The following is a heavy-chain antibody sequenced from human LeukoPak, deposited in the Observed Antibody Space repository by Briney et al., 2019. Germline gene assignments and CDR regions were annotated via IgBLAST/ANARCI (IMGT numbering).Heavy chain of an antibody. CDR3: ARALRSGYLDY. CDR2: IYYSGST. V-gene: IGHV4-59*11. CDR1: GGSISSHY. J-gene: IGHJ4*02. D-gene: IGHD3-22*01. Sequence: SETLSLTCTVSGGSISSHYWSWIRQPPRKGLEWIGYIYYSGSTNYNPSLKSRVTISVDTSKNQFSLKLSSVTAADTAVYYCARALRSGYLDYWGQGTLVTVSS.